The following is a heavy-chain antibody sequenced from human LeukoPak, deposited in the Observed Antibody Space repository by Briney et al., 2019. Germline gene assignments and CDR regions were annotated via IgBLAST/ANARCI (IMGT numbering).Heavy chain of an antibody. D-gene: IGHD2-15*01. J-gene: IGHJ6*04. V-gene: IGHV3-33*01. CDR3: ARDRGCSGGSCYSNYYYYGMDV. Sequence: GRSLRLSCAASGFTFSSYGMHWVRQAPGKGLEWVAVIWCDGSNKYYADSVKGRFTISRDNSKNTLYLQMNSLRAEDTAVYYCARDRGCSGGSCYSNYYYYGMDVWGKGTTVTVSP. CDR1: GFTFSSYG. CDR2: IWCDGSNK.